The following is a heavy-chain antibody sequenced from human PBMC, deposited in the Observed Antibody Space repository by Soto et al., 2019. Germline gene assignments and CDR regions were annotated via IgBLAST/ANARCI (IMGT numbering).Heavy chain of an antibody. CDR2: ISDDGSNK. CDR1: GFTFSSYA. CDR3: AGELLWFGEFMDY. D-gene: IGHD3-10*01. J-gene: IGHJ4*02. V-gene: IGHV3-30-3*01. Sequence: QVQLVESGGGVVQPGRSLRLSCAASGFTFSSYALHWVRQAPGKGLEWVAVISDDGSNKYYADSVKGRFTISRDKSKNTLYLQTNSLRAEDTAVYYCAGELLWFGEFMDYWGQGPLVTVS.